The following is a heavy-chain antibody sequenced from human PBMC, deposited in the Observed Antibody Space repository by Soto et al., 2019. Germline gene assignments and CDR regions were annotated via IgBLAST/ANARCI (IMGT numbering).Heavy chain of an antibody. CDR1: GGDFNSYT. CDR3: AQLWFGELWHGMDV. D-gene: IGHD3-10*01. V-gene: IGHV1-69*02. J-gene: IGHJ6*02. Sequence: QLVQSRAEVKKPGSSVKVSCKASGGDFNSYTISWVRQAPGQGPEWMGTIIPILDVAKNAQKFQGSVTITADKSTSTVYMELRSLRSDDTAIYYCAQLWFGELWHGMDVWGQGTTVTVSS. CDR2: IIPILDVA.